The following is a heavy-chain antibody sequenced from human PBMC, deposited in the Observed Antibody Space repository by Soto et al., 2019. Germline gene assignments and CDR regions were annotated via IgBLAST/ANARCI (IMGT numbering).Heavy chain of an antibody. CDR1: GFTFSSYA. D-gene: IGHD6-13*01. J-gene: IGHJ4*02. V-gene: IGHV3-30-3*01. CDR2: ISYDGSNK. Sequence: GGSLRLSCAASGFTFSSYAMHWVRQAPGKGLEWVAVISYDGSNKYYADSVKGRFTISRDNSKNTLYLQMNSLRAEDTAVYYCARDRLAAAGLNFDYWGQGTLVTVSS. CDR3: ARDRLAAAGLNFDY.